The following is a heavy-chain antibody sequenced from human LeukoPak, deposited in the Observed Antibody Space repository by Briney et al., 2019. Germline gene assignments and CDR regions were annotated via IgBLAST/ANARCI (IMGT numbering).Heavy chain of an antibody. D-gene: IGHD5-18*01. V-gene: IGHV3-48*01. Sequence: SGRSLRLSCAASGFTFSSYSMNWVRQAPGKGLEWVSYISSSSSTIYYADSVKGRFTISRDNAKNSLYLQMNSLRAEDTAVYYCARDEAQGYGYGRVDYWGQGTLVTVSS. CDR1: GFTFSSYS. J-gene: IGHJ4*02. CDR2: ISSSSSTI. CDR3: ARDEAQGYGYGRVDY.